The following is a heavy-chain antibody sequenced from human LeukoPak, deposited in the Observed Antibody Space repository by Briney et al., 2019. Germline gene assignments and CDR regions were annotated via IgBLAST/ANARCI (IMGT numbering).Heavy chain of an antibody. D-gene: IGHD3-22*01. CDR2: IIPFFCTA. CDR1: GGTFSSYA. V-gene: IGHV1-69*01. CDR3: AISQYYYDSSGYYSYYYYGMDV. Sequence: GSSVKVSCKASGGTFSSYAISWVRQAPGQGLEWMGGIIPFFCTANYPQKFQGRVTITADESTSTAYMELSSLRSEDTAVYYCAISQYYYDSSGYYSYYYYGMDVWGQGTTVTVSS. J-gene: IGHJ6*02.